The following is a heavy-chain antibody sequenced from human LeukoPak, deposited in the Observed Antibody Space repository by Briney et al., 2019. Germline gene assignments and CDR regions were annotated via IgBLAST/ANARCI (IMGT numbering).Heavy chain of an antibody. CDR3: TKKQGPLSSNWYTDH. V-gene: IGHV3-23*01. J-gene: IGHJ4*02. CDR2: ITKSGGDT. D-gene: IGHD6-13*01. Sequence: GGSLRLSRAASGFTFSNYAMNWVRQAAGKGLEWVSVITKSGGDTYYADSVKGRFSTSRVNSKNWLYMQITCLTGEDKAVYYCTKKQGPLSSNWYTDHWGQGTLVTVSS. CDR1: GFTFSNYA.